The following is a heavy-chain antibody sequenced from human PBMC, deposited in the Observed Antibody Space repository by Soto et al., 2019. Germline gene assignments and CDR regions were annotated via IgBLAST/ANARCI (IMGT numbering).Heavy chain of an antibody. Sequence: AVKVSFKASRWTFSNYYRHWARQAPVQELEGMGIINPSGGSTSYAQKCQCRVTMTRDMSTSTDYMELSRLRSEDTVVYYCATEGPPMAVAGHHGGLDALDIWGQGTRVTVSS. CDR3: ATEGPPMAVAGHHGGLDALDI. D-gene: IGHD6-19*01. J-gene: IGHJ3*02. CDR2: INPSGGST. V-gene: IGHV1-46*01. CDR1: RWTFSNYY.